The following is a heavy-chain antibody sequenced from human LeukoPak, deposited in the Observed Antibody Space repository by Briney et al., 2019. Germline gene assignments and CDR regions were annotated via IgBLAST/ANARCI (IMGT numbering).Heavy chain of an antibody. CDR2: IYSGGST. Sequence: ETLSLTCAVYGGSFSGYYWSWIRQPPGKGLEWVSVIYSGGSTYYADSVKGRFTISRDNSKNTLYLQMNSLRAEDTAVYYCASHYGSGSYLNWGQGTLVTVSS. D-gene: IGHD3-10*01. J-gene: IGHJ4*02. CDR1: GGSFSGYY. V-gene: IGHV3-66*04. CDR3: ASHYGSGSYLN.